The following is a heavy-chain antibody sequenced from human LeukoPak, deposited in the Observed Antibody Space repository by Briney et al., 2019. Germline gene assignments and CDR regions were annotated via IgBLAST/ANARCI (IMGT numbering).Heavy chain of an antibody. CDR2: ISYSGST. J-gene: IGHJ4*02. Sequence: SETLSLTCTVSGHSFSSDDFYWSWIRQPPGKGLEWLGYISYSGSTFYSPSLRSRVTISVDTSKNQFSLKLFSVTAADTAVYYCARRRTGYLSYYFDSWGQGVLVTVSS. CDR1: GHSFSSDDFY. V-gene: IGHV4-30-4*01. D-gene: IGHD3/OR15-3a*01. CDR3: ARRRTGYLSYYFDS.